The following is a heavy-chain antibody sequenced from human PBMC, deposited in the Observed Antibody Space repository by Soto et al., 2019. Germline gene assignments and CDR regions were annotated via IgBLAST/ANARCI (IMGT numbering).Heavy chain of an antibody. J-gene: IGHJ4*02. V-gene: IGHV4-59*12. CDR1: GGSISSYY. D-gene: IGHD6-13*01. CDR3: ARGVYTDGLFDY. CDR2: IYYSGST. Sequence: SETLSLTCTVSGGSISSYYWSWIRQPPGKGLEWIGYIYYSGSTNYNPSLKSRVTISVDTSKNQFSLKLSSVTAADTAVYYCARGVYTDGLFDYWGQGTLVTVSS.